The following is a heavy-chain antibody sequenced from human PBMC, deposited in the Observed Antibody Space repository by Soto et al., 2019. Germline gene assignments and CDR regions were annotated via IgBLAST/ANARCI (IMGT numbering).Heavy chain of an antibody. Sequence: SETLSLTCTVSGGSISSYYWSWIRQPPGKGLEWIGYIYYSGSTNYNPSLKSRVTISVDTSKNQFSLKLSSVTAADTAVYYCARVGMRFDYYYYYMDVWGKGTTVTVSS. V-gene: IGHV4-59*01. CDR1: GGSISSYY. D-gene: IGHD3-10*01. J-gene: IGHJ6*03. CDR2: IYYSGST. CDR3: ARVGMRFDYYYYYMDV.